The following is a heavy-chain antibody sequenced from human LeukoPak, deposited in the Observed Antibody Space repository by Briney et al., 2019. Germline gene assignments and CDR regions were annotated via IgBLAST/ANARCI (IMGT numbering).Heavy chain of an antibody. CDR1: GGSISSGDYY. Sequence: PSQTLSLTCTVSGGSISSGDYYWSWIRQPPGKGLEWIGYIYYSGSTYYNPSLKSRVTISVDTSKNQFCLKLSSVTAADTAVYYCARISHCSSTSCYSYYYMDVWGKGTTVTVSS. V-gene: IGHV4-30-4*08. CDR2: IYYSGST. CDR3: ARISHCSSTSCYSYYYMDV. J-gene: IGHJ6*03. D-gene: IGHD2-2*02.